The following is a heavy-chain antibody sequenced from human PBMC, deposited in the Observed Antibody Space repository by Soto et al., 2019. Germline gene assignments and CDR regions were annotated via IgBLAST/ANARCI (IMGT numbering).Heavy chain of an antibody. CDR1: GFTFSNAW. Sequence: EVQLVESGGGLVKPGGSLRLSCAASGFTFSNAWMSWVRQAPGKGLEWVGRIKSKTDGGTTDYAAPVKGRFTISRDDAKNTLYLQMNGLKTEDTAVYYCTTDVPLYYFDYWGQGTLVTVSS. CDR3: TTDVPLYYFDY. V-gene: IGHV3-15*01. CDR2: IKSKTDGGTT. J-gene: IGHJ4*02.